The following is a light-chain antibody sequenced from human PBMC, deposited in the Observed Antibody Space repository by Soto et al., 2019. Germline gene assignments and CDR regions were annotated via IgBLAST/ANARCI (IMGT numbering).Light chain of an antibody. CDR1: ENVDTN. CDR2: GAS. V-gene: IGKV3-15*01. Sequence: EIVMTQSPATLSVSPGEGATLSCRASENVDTNLAWYQHKPGQAPRLLIYGASTRAAGVPARFSGSGSGTEFTLTISSLESEDVAVYYCQQCHKWPRITFGPGTRLE. CDR3: QQCHKWPRIT. J-gene: IGKJ5*01.